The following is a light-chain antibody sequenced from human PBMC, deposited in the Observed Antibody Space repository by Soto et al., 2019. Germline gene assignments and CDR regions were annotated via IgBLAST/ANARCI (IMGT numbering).Light chain of an antibody. J-gene: IGKJ1*01. Sequence: IVMTQSPATLAGSPGETVTLSCRASQSLSGNLAWYQQKPGQAPRLLIFRASTRAAGVPARFSGRGSGTEFTLTISGLQSEDFAVYYCQQYNDWPRTFGQGTKVDIK. CDR2: RAS. CDR3: QQYNDWPRT. V-gene: IGKV3-15*01. CDR1: QSLSGN.